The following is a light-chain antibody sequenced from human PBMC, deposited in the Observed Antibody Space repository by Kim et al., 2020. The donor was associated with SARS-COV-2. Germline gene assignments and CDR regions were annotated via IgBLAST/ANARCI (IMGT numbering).Light chain of an antibody. Sequence: DVQMTQSPSSLSASVGDRVTIPCHASQDINNCLNWYQQKPGKAPKLLIYDASNLETGVPTRFSRSASGTDFTFTISSLQPEAIATYYYQNRIDLPGFGQATQLEIK. CDR3: QNRIDLPG. V-gene: IGKV1-33*01. CDR2: DAS. J-gene: IGKJ5*01. CDR1: QDINNC.